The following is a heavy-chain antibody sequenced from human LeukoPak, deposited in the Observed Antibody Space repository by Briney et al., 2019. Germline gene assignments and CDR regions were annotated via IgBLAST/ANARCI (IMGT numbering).Heavy chain of an antibody. J-gene: IGHJ4*02. V-gene: IGHV1-18*01. Sequence: ASVKVSCKASGYTFTSYGISWVRQAPGQVLEWMGWIGAYNGDTKYAQKLQGRVTMTTDTSTSAAYMELRSLRSDDTAVYYCVREYCGSASCYRYYFDYWGQGTQVTVSS. CDR2: IGAYNGDT. CDR3: VREYCGSASCYRYYFDY. D-gene: IGHD2-2*01. CDR1: GYTFTSYG.